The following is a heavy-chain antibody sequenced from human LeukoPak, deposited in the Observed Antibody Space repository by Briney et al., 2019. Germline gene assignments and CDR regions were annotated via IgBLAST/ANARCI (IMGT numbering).Heavy chain of an antibody. CDR3: TRGAVAHMYYFDY. D-gene: IGHD6-19*01. Sequence: SQTLSLTCAISGDSVSNNSTTWNWIRQSPSRGLEWLGRTYYRSKWYNDYAISVKSRIAIDPDTSKNQCSLRLNSVTPEDTALYYCTRGAVAHMYYFDYWGQGTLVTVSS. CDR2: TYYRSKWYN. CDR1: GDSVSNNSTT. V-gene: IGHV6-1*01. J-gene: IGHJ4*02.